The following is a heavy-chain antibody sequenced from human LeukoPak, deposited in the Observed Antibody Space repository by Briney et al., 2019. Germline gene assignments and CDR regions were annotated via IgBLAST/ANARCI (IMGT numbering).Heavy chain of an antibody. Sequence: GGSLRLSCAASGFTFSSYWMSWVRQAPGKGLEWVANIKQDGSEKYYVDSVKGRFTISRDNAKNSLYLQMNSLRAEDTAVYYCARGGGGFCSSTSCYYNWFDPWGQGTLATVSS. D-gene: IGHD2-2*01. CDR1: GFTFSSYW. J-gene: IGHJ5*02. CDR3: ARGGGGFCSSTSCYYNWFDP. V-gene: IGHV3-7*03. CDR2: IKQDGSEK.